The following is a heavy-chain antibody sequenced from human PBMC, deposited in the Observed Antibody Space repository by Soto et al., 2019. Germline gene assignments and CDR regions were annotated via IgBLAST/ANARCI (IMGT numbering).Heavy chain of an antibody. D-gene: IGHD3-22*01. CDR2: IYYSGST. V-gene: IGHV4-31*03. CDR3: AREEIYYDSSGYFDY. Sequence: PSETLSLTCTFSCGASISGGYYWSWIRQHPGKGLEWIGYIYYSGSTYYNPSLKSRVTISVDTSKNQFSLKLSSVTAADTAVYYCAREEIYYDSSGYFDYWGQGTLVTVSS. J-gene: IGHJ4*02. CDR1: CGASISGGYY.